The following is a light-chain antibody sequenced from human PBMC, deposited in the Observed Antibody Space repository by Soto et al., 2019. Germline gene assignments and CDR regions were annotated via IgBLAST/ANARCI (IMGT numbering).Light chain of an antibody. Sequence: ESVMTQSPGTLSLSPGERPTLSCRARQSVSSSYLAWYQQKPGQAPRLXLFGASTRATGIPARFSGSGSGTELTLTISSLQSEDFAVYYCQQYNNWPSLTFGGGTKVDIK. V-gene: IGKV3-15*01. CDR1: QSVSSSY. J-gene: IGKJ4*01. CDR3: QQYNNWPSLT. CDR2: GAS.